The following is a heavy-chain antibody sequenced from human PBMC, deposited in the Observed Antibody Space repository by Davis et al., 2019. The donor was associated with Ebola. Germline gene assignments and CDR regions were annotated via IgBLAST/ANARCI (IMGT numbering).Heavy chain of an antibody. CDR3: ARGPADFGVVIDYYYYGMDV. D-gene: IGHD3-3*01. Sequence: SETLSLTCTVSGGSISSSSYYWGWIRQPPGKGLEWIGSIYYSGSTYYNPSLKSRVTISVDTSKNQFSLKLSSVTAADTAVYYCARGPADFGVVIDYYYYGMDVWGQGTTVTVSS. J-gene: IGHJ6*02. CDR1: GGSISSSSYY. V-gene: IGHV4-39*07. CDR2: IYYSGST.